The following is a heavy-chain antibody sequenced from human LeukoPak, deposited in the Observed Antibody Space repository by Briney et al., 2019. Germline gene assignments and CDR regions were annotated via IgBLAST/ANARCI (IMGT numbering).Heavy chain of an antibody. D-gene: IGHD3-16*02. CDR2: INPSGGST. Sequence: ASVKVSCKASGYTFTGYYMHWVRQAPGQGLEWMGIINPSGGSTSYAQKFQGRVTMTTDTSTSTAYMELRSLRSDDTAVYYCARGIYDYVWGSYRRDKNYYYYMDVWGKGTTVTVSS. J-gene: IGHJ6*03. V-gene: IGHV1-46*01. CDR3: ARGIYDYVWGSYRRDKNYYYYMDV. CDR1: GYTFTGYY.